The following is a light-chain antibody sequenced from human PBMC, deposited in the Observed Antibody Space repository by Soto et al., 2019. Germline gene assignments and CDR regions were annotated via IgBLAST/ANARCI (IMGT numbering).Light chain of an antibody. J-gene: IGLJ1*01. Sequence: QSALTQPASVSGSPGQSITISCTGTSSDVGGYKFVSWYQQHPGNVPKLLIYEVTNRPSGVSNRFSGSKSGNTASLTISGLQAEDEADYYCRSYAGSSPLYVFGTGTQLTVL. CDR3: RSYAGSSPLYV. V-gene: IGLV2-14*01. CDR1: SSDVGGYKF. CDR2: EVT.